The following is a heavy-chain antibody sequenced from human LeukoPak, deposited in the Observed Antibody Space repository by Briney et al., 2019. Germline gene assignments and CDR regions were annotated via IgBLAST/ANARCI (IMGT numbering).Heavy chain of an antibody. CDR3: AKDRSSIDAFDI. Sequence: GGSLRLSCTASGLSLNSYAMSWVRQVPGKGLEWVSASSSSDDGKWYAESVRGRFTISRDNSKNTLYLQMNSLRAEDTAVYYCAKDRSSIDAFDIWGQGTMVTVSS. CDR1: GLSLNSYA. D-gene: IGHD6-6*01. CDR2: SSSSDDGK. V-gene: IGHV3-23*01. J-gene: IGHJ3*02.